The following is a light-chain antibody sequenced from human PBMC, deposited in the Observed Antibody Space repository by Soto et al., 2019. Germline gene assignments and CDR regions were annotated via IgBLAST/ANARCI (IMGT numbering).Light chain of an antibody. CDR3: QQYGSSPYT. J-gene: IGKJ2*01. CDR2: GAS. Sequence: EIVLTQSPGTLSLSPGERATLSCRASQTVRSGFLAWYQQKPGQAPRRLIYGASIRATGIPDRFSGSGSGTDFTLSINRLEPEDFAVYYCQQYGSSPYTFGQGTKLEIK. CDR1: QTVRSGF. V-gene: IGKV3-20*01.